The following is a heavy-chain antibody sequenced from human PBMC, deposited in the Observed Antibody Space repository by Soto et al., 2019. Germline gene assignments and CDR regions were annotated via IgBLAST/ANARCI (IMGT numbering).Heavy chain of an antibody. Sequence: SVKVSCKASGGTFSSYAISWVRQAPGQGLEWMGGIIPIFGTANYAQKFQGRVTITADESTSTAYMELSSLRSEDTAVYYCATEGAVITTIRIRNPFDIWGQGTMVTVSS. V-gene: IGHV1-69*13. CDR1: GGTFSSYA. CDR2: IIPIFGTA. CDR3: ATEGAVITTIRIRNPFDI. J-gene: IGHJ3*02. D-gene: IGHD3-22*01.